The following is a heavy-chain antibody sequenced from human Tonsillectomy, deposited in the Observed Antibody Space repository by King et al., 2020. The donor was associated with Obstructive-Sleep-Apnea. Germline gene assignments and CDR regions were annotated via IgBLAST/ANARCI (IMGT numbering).Heavy chain of an antibody. D-gene: IGHD3-22*01. J-gene: IGHJ4*02. CDR2: IKQDGSEK. CDR1: GFTFSSYW. Sequence: VQLVESGGGLVQPGGSLRLSCAASGFTFSSYWMSWVRQAPGKGLEWVANIKQDGSEKYYVDSVKGRFTISRDNAKNSLYLQMNSLRAEDTAVYYCAGLGYDSSGYYYEDYFDYWGQGTLVTVSS. CDR3: AGLGYDSSGYYYEDYFDY. V-gene: IGHV3-7*01.